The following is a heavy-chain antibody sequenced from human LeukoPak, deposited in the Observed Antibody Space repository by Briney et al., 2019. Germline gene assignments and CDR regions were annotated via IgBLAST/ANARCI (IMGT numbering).Heavy chain of an antibody. CDR1: GYTLTELS. V-gene: IGHV1-24*01. Sequence: ASVKVSCKVSGYTLTELSMHWVRQAPGKGLEWMGGFDPEDGKTIYAQKFQGRVTMTEDTSTVTAYMELSSLRSEDMAVYYCATVRSYHTRYYYYYMDVWGKGTTVTVSS. CDR3: ATVRSYHTRYYYYYMDV. CDR2: FDPEDGKT. D-gene: IGHD3-10*02. J-gene: IGHJ6*03.